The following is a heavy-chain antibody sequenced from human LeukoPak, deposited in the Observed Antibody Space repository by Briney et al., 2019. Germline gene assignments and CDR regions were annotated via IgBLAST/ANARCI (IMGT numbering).Heavy chain of an antibody. CDR2: IDPSGGST. CDR1: GYTFTSHY. D-gene: IGHD1-7*01. Sequence: GASVKVSCKASGYTFTSHYTHWVRQAPGQGLEWMGIIDPSGGSTSYSQNFQGRVAMTRDTSTSTVYLELSSLRSEDTAVYYCARQNNWNSLYYFDYWGQGTLVTVSS. V-gene: IGHV1-46*01. J-gene: IGHJ4*02. CDR3: ARQNNWNSLYYFDY.